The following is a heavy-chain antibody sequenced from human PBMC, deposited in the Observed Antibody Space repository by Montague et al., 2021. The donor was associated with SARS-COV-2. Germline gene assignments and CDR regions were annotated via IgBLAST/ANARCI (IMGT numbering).Heavy chain of an antibody. J-gene: IGHJ6*02. CDR3: ARGHGFTFLFDFYDYGMDV. Sequence: SETLSLTCAVYGGSISGYYWTWIRQPPGKGLEWIGYNNYSGSTNYNPSLKSRVTMSVDTSKNQFSLKLSSVTAADTAVYYCARGHGFTFLFDFYDYGMDVWGLGTTVTVSS. D-gene: IGHD2-2*03. CDR1: GGSISGYY. V-gene: IGHV4-59*12. CDR2: NNYSGST.